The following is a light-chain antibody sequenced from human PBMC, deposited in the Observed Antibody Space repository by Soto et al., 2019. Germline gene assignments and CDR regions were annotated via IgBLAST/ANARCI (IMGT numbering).Light chain of an antibody. CDR1: QSVLYRSNNKKY. J-gene: IGKJ1*01. CDR2: WAS. Sequence: DIVMTQSPDSLAVSLGERATINCKSSQSVLYRSNNKKYLTWHQQKPGQPPKLLIYWASTRESGVPDRFSGSGSGTDFTLTISSLQAEDVAVYYCQQYYSTRPTFGQ. CDR3: QQYYSTRPT. V-gene: IGKV4-1*01.